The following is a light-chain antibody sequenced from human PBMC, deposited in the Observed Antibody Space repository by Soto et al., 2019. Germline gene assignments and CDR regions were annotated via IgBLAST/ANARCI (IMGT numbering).Light chain of an antibody. CDR3: QQYHYPPIT. Sequence: DIQMTPSPSSLSAAVGDRVTITCQASQDISNYLNWFQQKPGKAPKVLIYDASTLETGVPSRFSGSGSGTTFTFTISSLQPEDIATYFCQQYHYPPITFAQGTRLEIK. CDR1: QDISNY. V-gene: IGKV1-33*01. J-gene: IGKJ5*01. CDR2: DAS.